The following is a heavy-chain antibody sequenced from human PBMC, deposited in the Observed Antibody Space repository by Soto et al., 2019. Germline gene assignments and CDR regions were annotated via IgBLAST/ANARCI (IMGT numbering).Heavy chain of an antibody. CDR1: GGTFSSYA. D-gene: IGHD3-22*01. J-gene: IGHJ6*02. Sequence: QVQLVQSGAEVKKPVSSVKVSCKASGGTFSSYAISWVRQAPGQGLEWMGGIIPIFGTADYAQKFQGRVTITAGESTSTAYMELSSLRSEDTAVYYCAVTMTNYYYYGMDVWGQGTTVTVSS. CDR2: IIPIFGTA. CDR3: AVTMTNYYYYGMDV. V-gene: IGHV1-69*12.